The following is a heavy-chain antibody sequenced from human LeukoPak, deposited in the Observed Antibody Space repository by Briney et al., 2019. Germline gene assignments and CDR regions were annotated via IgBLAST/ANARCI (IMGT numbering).Heavy chain of an antibody. D-gene: IGHD3-16*01. CDR1: GGSFSGYY. J-gene: IGHJ4*02. V-gene: IGHV4-34*01. CDR2: INHSGST. CDR3: ASMSPWVDY. Sequence: SETLSLTCAVYGGSFSGYYWSWIRQPPGKGLEWIGEINHSGSTNYNPSLKSRVTISVDTSKNQFSLKLSSVTAADTAVYYCASMSPWVDYWGQGTLVTVSS.